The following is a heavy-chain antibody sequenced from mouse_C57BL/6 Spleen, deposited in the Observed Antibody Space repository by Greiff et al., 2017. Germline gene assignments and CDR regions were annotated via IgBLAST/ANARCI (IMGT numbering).Heavy chain of an antibody. CDR2: ISSGGDYI. Sequence: EVQLVESGEGLVKPGGSLKLSCAASGFTFSSYAMSWVRQTPEKRLEWVAYISSGGDYIYYADTVKGRFTISRDNARNTLYLQMSSLKSEDTAMYYCTRALYDGYPYYYAMDYWGQGTSVTVSS. V-gene: IGHV5-9-1*02. J-gene: IGHJ4*01. D-gene: IGHD2-3*01. CDR3: TRALYDGYPYYYAMDY. CDR1: GFTFSSYA.